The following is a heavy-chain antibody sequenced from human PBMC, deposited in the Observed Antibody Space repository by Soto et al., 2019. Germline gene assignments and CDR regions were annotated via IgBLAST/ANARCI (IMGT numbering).Heavy chain of an antibody. D-gene: IGHD3-16*01. CDR3: ARDRMITVSSFSRRGMDV. Sequence: GGSLRLSCAASGFTFSSYGMHWVRQAPGKGLEWVAVIWYDGSNKYYADSVKGRFTISRDNSKNTLYLQMNSLRAEDTAVYYCARDRMITVSSFSRRGMDVWGQGTTVPVSS. V-gene: IGHV3-33*01. CDR2: IWYDGSNK. J-gene: IGHJ6*02. CDR1: GFTFSSYG.